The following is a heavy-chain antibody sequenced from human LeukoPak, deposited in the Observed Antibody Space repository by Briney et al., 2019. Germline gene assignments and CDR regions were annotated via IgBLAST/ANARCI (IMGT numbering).Heavy chain of an antibody. D-gene: IGHD6-19*01. J-gene: IGHJ4*02. CDR1: GYTFTNYA. Sequence: ASVKVSCKASGYTFTNYAMHWVRLAPGQRLEWMGWISGDNGNTASSQKFQGRVTITWDTSATTAYLELSSLRSEDTAVYYCARGGPNRSGWTLDHWGQGTLVTVSS. V-gene: IGHV1-3*01. CDR2: ISGDNGNT. CDR3: ARGGPNRSGWTLDH.